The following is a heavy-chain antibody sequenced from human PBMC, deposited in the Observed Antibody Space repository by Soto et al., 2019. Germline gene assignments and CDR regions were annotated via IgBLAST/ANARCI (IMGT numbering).Heavy chain of an antibody. J-gene: IGHJ4*02. CDR2: IYYSGST. CDR1: GGSISSGGYY. D-gene: IGHD2-21*02. CDR3: ARFPSCGGDCYMADY. Sequence: QVQLQESGPGLVKPSQTLSLTCTVSGGSISSGGYYWSWIRQHPGKGLEWIGYIYYSGSTYYNPSLKSRVTISVDTSKNQFSLKLSSVTAADTAVYYCARFPSCGGDCYMADYWGQGTLVTVSS. V-gene: IGHV4-31*03.